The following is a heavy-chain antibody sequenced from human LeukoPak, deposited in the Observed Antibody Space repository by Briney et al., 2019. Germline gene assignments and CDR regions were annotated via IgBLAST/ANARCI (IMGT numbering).Heavy chain of an antibody. J-gene: IGHJ6*02. Sequence: SETLSLTCTVSGGSISGWYWSWIRQPPGKGLEWIGYIYGSGYTNYNPSLKSRVTMSVDTSKNQFSLKLSSVTAADTAVYYCARDPSVRYYGMDVWGQGTTVTVSS. V-gene: IGHV4-59*12. D-gene: IGHD2-8*01. CDR1: GGSISGWY. CDR3: ARDPSVRYYGMDV. CDR2: IYGSGYT.